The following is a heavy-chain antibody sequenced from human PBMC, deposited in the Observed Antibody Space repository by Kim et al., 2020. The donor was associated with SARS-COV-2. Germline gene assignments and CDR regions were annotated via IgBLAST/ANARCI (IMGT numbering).Heavy chain of an antibody. CDR2: ISNFNGDT. Sequence: ASVKVSCKASNYTFTNYGISWVRQAPGQGLEWMGWISNFNGDTNYAQKFQGRVTMTTDTSTTTTYMELRGLRSDDTAVYFCARDHYEDPWGNFRYFYYWGQGTLVTVSS. CDR3: ARDHYEDPWGNFRYFYY. D-gene: IGHD3-16*02. J-gene: IGHJ4*02. CDR1: NYTFTNYG. V-gene: IGHV1-18*01.